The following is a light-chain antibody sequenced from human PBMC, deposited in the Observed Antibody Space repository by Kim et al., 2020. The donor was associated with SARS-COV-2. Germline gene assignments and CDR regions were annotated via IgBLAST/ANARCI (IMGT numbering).Light chain of an antibody. CDR1: SSNIGNNY. CDR3: GTWDSGLSAEV. Sequence: KVTIPCSESSSNIGNNYVSCYQQRPRTAPKLHIYDNNERPSGIPDRFYGSKSGTSATLGITGHQTGDEADYYCGTWDSGLSAEVFGGGTQLTVL. V-gene: IGLV1-51*01. J-gene: IGLJ2*01. CDR2: DNN.